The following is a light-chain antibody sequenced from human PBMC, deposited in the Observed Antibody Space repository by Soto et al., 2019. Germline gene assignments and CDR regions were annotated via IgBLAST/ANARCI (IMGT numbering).Light chain of an antibody. V-gene: IGLV1-40*01. J-gene: IGLJ1*01. CDR3: QSYDSSLSGYV. CDR2: ENN. CDR1: RSNIGAGYE. Sequence: QSVLTQPPSVSEAPGQRVTISCTGSRSNIGAGYEAHWYQQVPGTAPKLLIYENNNRPSGVPDRFSGSKSGTSASLAITGLQAEDEAEYDCQSYDSSLSGYVFGTGTKVTVL.